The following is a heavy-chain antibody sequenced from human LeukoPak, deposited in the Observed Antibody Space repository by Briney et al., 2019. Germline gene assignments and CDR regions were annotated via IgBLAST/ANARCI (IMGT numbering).Heavy chain of an antibody. J-gene: IGHJ5*02. CDR3: ARTTEDCSSTSCYQYWFDP. V-gene: IGHV4-59*11. D-gene: IGHD2-2*01. CDR2: IYYSGST. CDR1: GGSISNHY. Sequence: PSETLSLTCTVSGGSISNHYWSWIRQPPGKGLEWIGYIYYSGSTNYNPSLKSRVTISVDTSKNQFSLKLNSVTAADTAVYYCARTTEDCSSTSCYQYWFDPWGQGTLVTVSS.